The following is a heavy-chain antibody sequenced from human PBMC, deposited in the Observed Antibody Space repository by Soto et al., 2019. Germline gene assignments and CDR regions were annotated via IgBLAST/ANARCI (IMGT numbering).Heavy chain of an antibody. CDR1: GYSFLNYG. CDR3: ARAVGYCSSVGCEDYYSHYMDV. V-gene: IGHV1-18*01. Sequence: QVQLEQSGAEVKKPGASVKVSCRASGYSFLNYGISWVRQAPGQGLEWMGWINTKKGNTKCPQKVQGRVTMTTDTSTTTPDMELRSLRSDDTAVYYCARAVGYCSSVGCEDYYSHYMDVWGEGTTVTVSS. J-gene: IGHJ6*03. CDR2: INTKKGNT. D-gene: IGHD2-15*01.